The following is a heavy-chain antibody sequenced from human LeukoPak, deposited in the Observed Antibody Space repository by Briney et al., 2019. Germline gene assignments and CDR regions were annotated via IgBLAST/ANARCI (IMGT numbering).Heavy chain of an antibody. Sequence: SVKVSCKASGGTFSSYAISWVRQAPGQGLEWMGGIIPIFGTANYAQKFQGRVTITADESTSTAYMELSSLRSEDTAVYYCARGYTHYYGMDVWGQGTTVTVSS. CDR2: IIPIFGTA. V-gene: IGHV1-69*13. CDR3: ARGYTHYYGMDV. J-gene: IGHJ6*02. CDR1: GGTFSSYA. D-gene: IGHD5-24*01.